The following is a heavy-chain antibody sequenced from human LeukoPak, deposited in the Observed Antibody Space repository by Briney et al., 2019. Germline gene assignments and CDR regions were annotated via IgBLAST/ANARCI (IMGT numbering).Heavy chain of an antibody. J-gene: IGHJ4*02. CDR2: ISGSGGST. Sequence: GGSLRLSCAASGFTFSNYAVSWVRQAPGKGLEWVSTISGSGGSTYYPDSVKGRFTISRDKSKNTVYLQMNSLRAEDAAVYYCARGGDYRNFDYWGQGTLVTVSS. CDR1: GFTFSNYA. CDR3: ARGGDYRNFDY. D-gene: IGHD4-17*01. V-gene: IGHV3-23*01.